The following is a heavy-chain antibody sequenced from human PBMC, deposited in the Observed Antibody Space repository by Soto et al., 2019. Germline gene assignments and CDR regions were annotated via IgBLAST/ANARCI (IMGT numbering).Heavy chain of an antibody. CDR1: GDTFTDYY. Sequence: QVQLVQSGAEVKKPGASVKVSCKASGDTFTDYYIHWVRQAPGQGLEWMGTVNPSGGHTTYAQHFLGRMTMTRDTSTSTLYMGLTSLTSEDTAVYYCARRGHVVVVTAALDYWGQGTLVTVSS. J-gene: IGHJ4*02. V-gene: IGHV1-46*01. CDR3: ARRGHVVVVTAALDY. CDR2: VNPSGGHT. D-gene: IGHD2-21*02.